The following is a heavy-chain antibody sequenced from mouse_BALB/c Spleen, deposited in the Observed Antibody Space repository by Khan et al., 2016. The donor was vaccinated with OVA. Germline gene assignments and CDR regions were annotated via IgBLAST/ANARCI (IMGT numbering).Heavy chain of an antibody. Sequence: QVQLQQSGAELAKPGASVKMSCKASGYTFTIYWMHWVQQRPGQGLEWIGYIDPSTDYTEYNQKFKDKATLTADKSSSTAYMQLTSLTSEDSAVYYCVNHGSSSDWFTYWGQGTLVTVSA. J-gene: IGHJ3*01. CDR1: GYTFTIYW. V-gene: IGHV1-7*01. CDR3: VNHGSSSDWFTY. CDR2: IDPSTDYT. D-gene: IGHD1-1*01.